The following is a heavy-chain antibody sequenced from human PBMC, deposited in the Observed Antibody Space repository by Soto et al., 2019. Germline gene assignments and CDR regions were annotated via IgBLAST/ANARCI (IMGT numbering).Heavy chain of an antibody. CDR3: ARDEYHYGSGSSYSTLDD. CDR1: GYTFTNHY. D-gene: IGHD3-10*01. V-gene: IGHV1-46*01. CDR2: INPSGGKT. J-gene: IGHJ4*01. Sequence: ASVKVFCKASGYTFTNHYIHWVRQGPGQGPEWMGTINPSGGKTDYAQKFKGRVTLTSDTPTSTVYMELTSLRSEDTAIYYCARDEYHYGSGSSYSTLDDWG.